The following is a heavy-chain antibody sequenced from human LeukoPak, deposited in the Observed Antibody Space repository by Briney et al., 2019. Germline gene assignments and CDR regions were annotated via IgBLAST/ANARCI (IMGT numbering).Heavy chain of an antibody. J-gene: IGHJ5*02. CDR2: INHDGTDK. CDR1: GFTSTSYW. D-gene: IGHD7-27*01. CDR3: AREDWGPRFDP. V-gene: IGHV3-7*05. Sequence: GGSLRLSCAASGFTSTSYWMAWVRQAPGKGLHWVANINHDGTDKNYADSVKGRFTISRDNAKRSVFLQMNSLRAEDTGLYYCAREDWGPRFDPRGQGTLVTVSS.